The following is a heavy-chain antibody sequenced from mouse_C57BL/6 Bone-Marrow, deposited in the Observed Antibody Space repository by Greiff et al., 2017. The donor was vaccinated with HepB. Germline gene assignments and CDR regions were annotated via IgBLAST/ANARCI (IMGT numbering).Heavy chain of an antibody. CDR2: ISNLAYSI. Sequence: VQLVESGGGLVQPGGSLKLSCAASGFTFSDYGMAWVRQAPRKGPEWVAFISNLAYSIYYADTVTGRFTISRENAKNTLYLEMSSLRSEDTAMYYCARQGSGYGSSFDYWGQGTTLTVSS. V-gene: IGHV5-15*01. CDR3: ARQGSGYGSSFDY. D-gene: IGHD1-1*01. CDR1: GFTFSDYG. J-gene: IGHJ2*01.